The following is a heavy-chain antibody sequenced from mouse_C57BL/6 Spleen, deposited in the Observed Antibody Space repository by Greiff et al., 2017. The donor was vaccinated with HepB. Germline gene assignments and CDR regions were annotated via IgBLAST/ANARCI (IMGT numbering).Heavy chain of an antibody. CDR1: GFTFSSYT. CDR2: ISGGGGNT. V-gene: IGHV5-9*01. D-gene: IGHD2-4*01. Sequence: EVQGVESGGGLVKPGGSLKLSCAASGFTFSSYTMSWVRQTPEKRLEWVATISGGGGNTYYPDSVKGRFTISRDNAKNTLYLQMSSLRSEDTALYYCAREGITTAFAYWGQGTLVTVSA. CDR3: AREGITTAFAY. J-gene: IGHJ3*01.